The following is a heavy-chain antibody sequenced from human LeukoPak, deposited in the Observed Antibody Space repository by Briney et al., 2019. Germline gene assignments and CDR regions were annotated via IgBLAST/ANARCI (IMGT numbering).Heavy chain of an antibody. V-gene: IGHV4-59*01. CDR2: IYNSGST. Sequence: PSETLSLTCTVSGGSINGYYWSWIRQPPGKGREWIGYIYNSGSTKYNPSLKSRVTISEDTSKNQFSLKLSSVTAADTAMYYCARPHRGPFAFDIWGQGTMVTVSS. CDR1: GGSINGYY. J-gene: IGHJ3*02. CDR3: ARPHRGPFAFDI. D-gene: IGHD2-15*01.